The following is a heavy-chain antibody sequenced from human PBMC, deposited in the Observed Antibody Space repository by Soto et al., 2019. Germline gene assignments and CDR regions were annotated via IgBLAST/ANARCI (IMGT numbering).Heavy chain of an antibody. Sequence: LRLSCVASGFTSSSYALHWVRQAPGKGLEWVAVTSYDGSNKYYADSVEGRFTISRDNSKNTLYLQTSSLTTEDTAMYYCARDWETSATGLIDSWGQGTLVTVSS. CDR1: GFTSSSYA. J-gene: IGHJ4*02. D-gene: IGHD3-9*01. CDR2: TSYDGSNK. V-gene: IGHV3-30-3*01. CDR3: ARDWETSATGLIDS.